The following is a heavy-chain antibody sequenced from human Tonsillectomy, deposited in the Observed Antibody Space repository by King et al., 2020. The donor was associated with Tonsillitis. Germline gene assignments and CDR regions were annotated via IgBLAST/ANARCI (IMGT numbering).Heavy chain of an antibody. J-gene: IGHJ5*02. CDR2: ISAYNGNT. Sequence: VQLVESGAEVKKPGASVKVSCKASGYTFTFYGISWVRQAPGQGLEWMGWISAYNGNTNYPQKLQGRVTMTTDTSTSTAYMELRSLSSDDTAVYYCARDRAPYGSGHWFDPWGQGTLVTVSS. CDR3: ARDRAPYGSGHWFDP. D-gene: IGHD3-10*01. CDR1: GYTFTFYG. V-gene: IGHV1-18*01.